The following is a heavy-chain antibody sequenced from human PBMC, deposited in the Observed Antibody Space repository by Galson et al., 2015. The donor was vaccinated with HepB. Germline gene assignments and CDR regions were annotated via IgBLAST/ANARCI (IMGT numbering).Heavy chain of an antibody. CDR2: ISSSSSYI. V-gene: IGHV3-21*01. CDR1: EFTFSSYS. J-gene: IGHJ3*02. D-gene: IGHD4-11*01. Sequence: SLRLSCAASEFTFSSYSMNWVRQAPGKGLEWVSSISSSSSYIYYADSVKGRFTISRDNAKNSLYLQMNSLRAEDTAVYYRASGLVAYSSMDAFDIWGQGTMVTVSS. CDR3: ASGLVAYSSMDAFDI.